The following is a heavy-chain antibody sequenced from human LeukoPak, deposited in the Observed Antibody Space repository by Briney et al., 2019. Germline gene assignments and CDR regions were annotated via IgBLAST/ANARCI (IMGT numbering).Heavy chain of an antibody. V-gene: IGHV1-18*01. D-gene: IGHD2-15*01. CDR2: ISAYNGNT. J-gene: IGHJ4*02. CDR3: ARASYCSGGSSYSDY. Sequence: ASVNVSSKASGYTFTSYSISWVRQAPGQGLEWMGWISAYNGNTIYAQKVKGRVTMTTDTSTSTAYMELRSLKSDDTAVYYCARASYCSGGSSYSDYWGQGTLVTVSS. CDR1: GYTFTSYS.